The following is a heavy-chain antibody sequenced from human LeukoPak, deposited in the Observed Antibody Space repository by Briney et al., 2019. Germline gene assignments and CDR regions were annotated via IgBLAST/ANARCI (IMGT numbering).Heavy chain of an antibody. CDR2: IYYSGST. J-gene: IGHJ3*02. CDR3: ARVSYSYVNDAFDI. D-gene: IGHD5-18*01. CDR1: GGSIRSYY. V-gene: IGHV4-59*01. Sequence: PSETLSLTCTVSGGSIRSYYWSWIRQPPGKGLEWIGYIYYSGSTNYNPSLKSRVTISVDTSKNQFSLKLSSVIAADTAVYYCARVSYSYVNDAFDIWGQGTMVTVSS.